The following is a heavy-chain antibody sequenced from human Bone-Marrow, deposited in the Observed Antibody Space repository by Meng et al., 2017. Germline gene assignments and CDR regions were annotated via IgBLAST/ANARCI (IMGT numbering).Heavy chain of an antibody. CDR3: ASCTNGVCYSFEVFDY. V-gene: IGHV1-69*01. CDR2: IIPIFGTA. Sequence: VRVVQSGVGVKRLGSSWQVPGKASGGTFRSYAISWVRQAPGQGLEWMGGIIPIFGTANYAQKFQGRVTITADESTSTAYMELSSLRSEDTAVYYCASCTNGVCYSFEVFDYWGQGTLVTVSS. D-gene: IGHD2-8*01. J-gene: IGHJ4*02. CDR1: GGTFRSYA.